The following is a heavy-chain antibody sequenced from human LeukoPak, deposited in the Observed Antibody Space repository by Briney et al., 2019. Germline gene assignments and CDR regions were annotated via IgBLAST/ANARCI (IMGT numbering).Heavy chain of an antibody. V-gene: IGHV3-30*03. Sequence: PGGSLRLSCAASGFTFSDYSMSWVRQAPGKGLEWVAVISYDGSNKYYADSVKGRFTISRDNSKNTLYLQMNSLRAEDTAVYYCARDQGIVVVPAAILGPYYYGMDVWGQGTTVTVSS. D-gene: IGHD2-2*01. J-gene: IGHJ6*02. CDR3: ARDQGIVVVPAAILGPYYYGMDV. CDR1: GFTFSDYS. CDR2: ISYDGSNK.